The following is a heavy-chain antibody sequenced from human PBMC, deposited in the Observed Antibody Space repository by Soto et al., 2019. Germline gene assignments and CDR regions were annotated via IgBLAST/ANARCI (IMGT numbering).Heavy chain of an antibody. Sequence: TLSLTCTVSGGSISSGGYYWSWIRQHPGKGLEWIGYIYYSGSTYYNPSLKSRVTISVDTSKNQFSLKLSSVTAADTAVYYCARRHGSPYDFWSGYYKGYDYWGQGTLVTVSS. D-gene: IGHD3-3*01. J-gene: IGHJ4*02. CDR3: ARRHGSPYDFWSGYYKGYDY. CDR2: IYYSGST. V-gene: IGHV4-31*03. CDR1: GGSISSGGYY.